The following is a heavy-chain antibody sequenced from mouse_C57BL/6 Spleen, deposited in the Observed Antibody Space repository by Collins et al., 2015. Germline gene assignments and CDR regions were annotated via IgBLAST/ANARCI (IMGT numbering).Heavy chain of an antibody. CDR3: ARSLYSNYRAWFAY. CDR1: GYTSTDYY. J-gene: IGHJ3*01. V-gene: IGHV1-26*01. D-gene: IGHD2-5*01. CDR2: INPNNGGT. Sequence: EVQLQQSGPELVKPGASVKISCKASGYTSTDYYMNWVKQSHGKSLEWIGDINPNNGGTSYNQKFKGKATLTVDKSSSTAYMELRSLTSEDSAVYYCARSLYSNYRAWFAYWGQGTLVTVSA.